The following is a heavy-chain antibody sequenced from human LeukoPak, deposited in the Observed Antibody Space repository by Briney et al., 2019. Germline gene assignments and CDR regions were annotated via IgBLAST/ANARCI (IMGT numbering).Heavy chain of an antibody. CDR3: ARDLDRYGFTRLDY. J-gene: IGHJ4*02. CDR1: GGSISSGDYY. CDR2: IYYSGST. Sequence: SQTLSLTCTVSGGSISSGDYYWSWIRQHPGKGLEWIGYIYYSGSTYYNPSLKSRVTISVDTSKNQFSLKLSSVTAADTAVYYCARDLDRYGFTRLDYWGQGTLVTVSS. D-gene: IGHD3/OR15-3a*01. V-gene: IGHV4-31*03.